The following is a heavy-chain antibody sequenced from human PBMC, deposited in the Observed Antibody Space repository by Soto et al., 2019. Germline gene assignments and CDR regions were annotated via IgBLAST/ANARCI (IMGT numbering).Heavy chain of an antibody. CDR3: ARGYCSGGSCSYYYGMDV. Sequence: SETLSLTCTVSGGSVSSGNYYWSWIRQPPGKGLEWVGYIYYSGSTSYNPSLKSRATISVDTSKNQFSLKVNSVTAADTAVYYCARGYCSGGSCSYYYGMDVWGQGTTVTVS. D-gene: IGHD2-15*01. V-gene: IGHV4-61*01. CDR1: GGSVSSGNYY. J-gene: IGHJ6*02. CDR2: IYYSGST.